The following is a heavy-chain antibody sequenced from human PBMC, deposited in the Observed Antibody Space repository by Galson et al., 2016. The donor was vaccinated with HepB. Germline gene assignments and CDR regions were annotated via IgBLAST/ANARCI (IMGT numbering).Heavy chain of an antibody. CDR3: ARPVDSRGDPFNY. V-gene: IGHV3-21*01. Sequence: SLRLSCAASGFTFSGYSMSWARQAPGKGLEWVSSITSYGSHIFYADSVMGRFTISRDNAKNALYLQMNRLRAEDTAVYYCARPVDSRGDPFNYWGQGTMVTVSS. CDR2: ITSYGSHI. D-gene: IGHD5-12*01. J-gene: IGHJ4*02. CDR1: GFTFSGYS.